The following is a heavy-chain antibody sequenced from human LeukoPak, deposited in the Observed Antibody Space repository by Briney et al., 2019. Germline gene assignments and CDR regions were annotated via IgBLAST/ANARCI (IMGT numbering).Heavy chain of an antibody. D-gene: IGHD4/OR15-4a*01. J-gene: IGHJ4*02. CDR1: GFIFSSHA. CDR3: ANEEVPNDY. Sequence: GGSLRLSCAASGFIFSSHAMTWVRQAPGKGLEWVSGISISGDITYYADSVQGRFIIFRDNSKNTVYLQMNSLRVEDTAVYYCANEEVPNDYWGQGTLVTVSS. CDR2: ISISGDIT. V-gene: IGHV3-23*01.